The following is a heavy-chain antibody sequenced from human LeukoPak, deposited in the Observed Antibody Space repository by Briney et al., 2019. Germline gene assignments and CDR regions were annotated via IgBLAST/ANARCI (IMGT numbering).Heavy chain of an antibody. CDR1: GFTFSSYA. D-gene: IGHD5-18*01. CDR3: ASGKYRYGDNWFDP. V-gene: IGHV3-30*04. J-gene: IGHJ5*02. Sequence: GRSLRLSCAASGFTFSSYAMHWVRQAPGKGLEWVAVISYDGSNKYYADSVKGRFTISRDNSKNTLYLQMNSLRAEDTAVYFCASGKYRYGDNWFDPWGQGTLVTVSS. CDR2: ISYDGSNK.